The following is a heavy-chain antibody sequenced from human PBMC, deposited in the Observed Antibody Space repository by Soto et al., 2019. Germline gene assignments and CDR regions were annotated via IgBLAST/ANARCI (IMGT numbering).Heavy chain of an antibody. Sequence: ASVKVSCKASGYTFTSYGISWVRQAPGQGLEWMGWISAYNGNTNYAQKLQGRVTTTTDTSTSTAYMELRSLRSDDTAVYYCARDGSLWEQWLVGNFDYWGQGTLVTVSS. J-gene: IGHJ4*02. D-gene: IGHD6-19*01. CDR3: ARDGSLWEQWLVGNFDY. CDR2: ISAYNGNT. CDR1: GYTFTSYG. V-gene: IGHV1-18*01.